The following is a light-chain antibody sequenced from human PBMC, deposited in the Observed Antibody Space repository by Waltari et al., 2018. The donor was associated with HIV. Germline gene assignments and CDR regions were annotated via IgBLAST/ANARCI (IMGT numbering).Light chain of an antibody. V-gene: IGLV1-44*01. CDR3: ATWDDSLNAWV. J-gene: IGLJ3*02. Sequence: QSVLNQSPSASGTPGQRGIISCSGSSSHLGSNTVTWYQQSPGTAPKSLIYNYGQRPSGVPERFSGSKSATSASLAISRLRSEDEADYYCATWDDSLNAWVFGGGTKLTVL. CDR1: SSHLGSNT. CDR2: NYG.